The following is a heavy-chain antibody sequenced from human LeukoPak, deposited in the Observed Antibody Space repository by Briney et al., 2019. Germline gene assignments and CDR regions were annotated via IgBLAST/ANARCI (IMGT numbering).Heavy chain of an antibody. D-gene: IGHD6-13*01. CDR1: GYTFTSYY. CDR2: INPSGGST. CDR3: AREEAAGQYYYYYYYMDV. Sequence: ASVKVSCKASGYTFTSYYMHWVRQAPGQGLEWMGIINPSGGSTSHAQKFQGRVTMTRDTSTSTAYMELSSLRSEDTAVYYCAREEAAGQYYYYYYYMDVWGKGTTVTVSS. V-gene: IGHV1-46*01. J-gene: IGHJ6*03.